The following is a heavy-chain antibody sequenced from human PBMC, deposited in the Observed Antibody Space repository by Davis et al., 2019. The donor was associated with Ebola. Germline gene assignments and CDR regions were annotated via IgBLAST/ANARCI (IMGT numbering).Heavy chain of an antibody. CDR2: IHYSGSS. J-gene: IGHJ4*02. V-gene: IGHV4-59*01. D-gene: IGHD6-13*01. CDR3: ARGYSSSWADY. Sequence: MPSETLSLTCTVSGGSISSYYWTWIRQPPGKGLEYIGYIHYSGSSDYNASLESRVTISVDTSKNQFSLKLSSVTAADTAVYYCARGYSSSWADYWGQGTLVTVSS. CDR1: GGSISSYY.